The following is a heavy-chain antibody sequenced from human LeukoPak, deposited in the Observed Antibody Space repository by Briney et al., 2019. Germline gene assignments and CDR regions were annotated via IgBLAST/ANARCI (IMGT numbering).Heavy chain of an antibody. CDR2: ISYDGSNK. Sequence: PGGSLRLSCAASGFTFSSYAMHWGRQAPGKGLEWVAVISYDGSNKYYADSVKGRFTISRDNSKNTLYLQMNSLRAEDTAVYHCARSGGLPADAFDIWGQGTMVTVSS. J-gene: IGHJ3*02. D-gene: IGHD2-2*01. CDR1: GFTFSSYA. V-gene: IGHV3-30-3*01. CDR3: ARSGGLPADAFDI.